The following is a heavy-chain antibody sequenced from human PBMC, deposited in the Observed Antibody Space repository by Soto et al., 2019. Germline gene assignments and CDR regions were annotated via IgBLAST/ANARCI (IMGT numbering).Heavy chain of an antibody. CDR2: IFYSGTT. J-gene: IGHJ5*02. D-gene: IGHD3-9*01. CDR3: ARENLRWFDP. V-gene: IGHV4-59*01. CDR1: GGSISSYY. Sequence: PSETLSLTCTVSGGSISSYYWSWIRQPPGKGLEWIGYIFYSGTTSYNPSLKSRVTISIDTSKKQFSLKVTSVTAADTAVYYCARENLRWFDPWGQGTLVTVS.